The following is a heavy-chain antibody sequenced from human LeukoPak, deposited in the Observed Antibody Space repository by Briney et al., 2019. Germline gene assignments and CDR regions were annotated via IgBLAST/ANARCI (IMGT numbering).Heavy chain of an antibody. CDR1: GYTFTGYY. CDR2: INPNSGGT. Sequence: ASVKVSCKASGYTFTGYYMHWVRQAPGQGLEWMGWINPNSGGTNYAQKFQGRVTMTRDTSISAAYMELSRLRSDDTAVYYCARNIAAAARFDPWGQGTLVTVSS. J-gene: IGHJ5*02. CDR3: ARNIAAAARFDP. D-gene: IGHD6-13*01. V-gene: IGHV1-2*02.